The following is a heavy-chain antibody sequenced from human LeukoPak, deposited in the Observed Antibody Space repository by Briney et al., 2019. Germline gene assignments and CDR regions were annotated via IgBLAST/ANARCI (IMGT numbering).Heavy chain of an antibody. CDR3: ARDAGSYDFWSGYYGLRNYYMDV. D-gene: IGHD3-3*01. J-gene: IGHJ6*03. CDR2: ISSSSSYI. Sequence: GGSLRLSCAASGFTFSSYSMNWVRQAPGKGLEWVSSISSSSSYIYYADSLKGRFTISRDNAKNSLYLQMNSLRAEDTAVYYCARDAGSYDFWSGYYGLRNYYMDVWGKGTTVTVSS. CDR1: GFTFSSYS. V-gene: IGHV3-21*01.